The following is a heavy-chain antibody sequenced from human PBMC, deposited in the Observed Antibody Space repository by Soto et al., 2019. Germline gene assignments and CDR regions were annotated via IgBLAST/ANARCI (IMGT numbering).Heavy chain of an antibody. CDR3: AKDSVHNLYRTSSLEDCFGP. V-gene: IGHV3-23*01. CDR1: GFIFGNYA. CDR2: ISGTGANT. J-gene: IGHJ5*02. D-gene: IGHD6-6*01. Sequence: GGSLRLSCAASGFIFGNYAITWVRQAPGKXLEWVATISGTGANTYYADSVRGRFTISRDNSKNTVWLQMNSLRAADSSVYYCAKDSVHNLYRTSSLEDCFGPWGQGTLVTVSS.